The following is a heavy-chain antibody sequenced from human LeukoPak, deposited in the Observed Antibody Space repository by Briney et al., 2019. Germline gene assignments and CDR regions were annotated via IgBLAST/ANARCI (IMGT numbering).Heavy chain of an antibody. Sequence: ASVKVSCKASGYTFSSHGISWVRQAPGQGLEWMGGIIPIFGTANYAQKFQGRVTITTDESTSTAYMELSSLRSEDTAVYYCAREGPVGSSPSFDYWGQGTLVTVSS. V-gene: IGHV1-69*05. D-gene: IGHD6-6*01. CDR2: IIPIFGTA. CDR1: GYTFSSHG. J-gene: IGHJ4*02. CDR3: AREGPVGSSPSFDY.